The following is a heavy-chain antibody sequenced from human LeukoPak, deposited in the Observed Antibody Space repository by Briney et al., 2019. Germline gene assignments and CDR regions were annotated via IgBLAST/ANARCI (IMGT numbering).Heavy chain of an antibody. D-gene: IGHD1-26*01. Sequence: SETLSLTCTVSGGSVSSGRYYWSWIRQPPGKGLECIGYIYYSGTTSYTPSLKSRVTMSVDTANNQFSLKLSSVTAADTAVYYCARRGANSGSYSHFDLWGRGTLVTVSS. V-gene: IGHV4-61*01. J-gene: IGHJ2*01. CDR2: IYYSGTT. CDR1: GGSVSSGRYY. CDR3: ARRGANSGSYSHFDL.